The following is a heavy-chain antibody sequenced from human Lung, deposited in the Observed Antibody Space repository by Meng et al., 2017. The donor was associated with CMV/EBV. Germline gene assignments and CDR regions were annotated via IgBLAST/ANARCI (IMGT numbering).Heavy chain of an antibody. Sequence: GGSLRLXXVASRLTHVKSYSMHWVRQAPGKGLEWVAILSYDGSQRYYTDSVKGRFTISRDNSMDTMYLQMNSLRPEDTAVYDWARAAFCSSSTCWYGMDGWGQGTTVTVSS. V-gene: IGHV3-30*14. D-gene: IGHD2-2*01. CDR1: RLTHVKSYS. CDR3: ARAAFCSSSTCWYGMDG. CDR2: LSYDGSQR. J-gene: IGHJ6*02.